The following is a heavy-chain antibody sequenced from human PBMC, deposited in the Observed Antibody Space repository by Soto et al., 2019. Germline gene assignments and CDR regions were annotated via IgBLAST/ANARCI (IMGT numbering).Heavy chain of an antibody. CDR2: INSDGSST. CDR1: GFTLNSFF. J-gene: IGHJ4*02. CDR3: ARPSASGYYDILTGRMGPLDY. V-gene: IGHV3-74*01. D-gene: IGHD3-9*01. Sequence: GGSLRLSCAASGFTLNSFFMHWVRQAPGKGLVWVSRINSDGSSTSYADSVKGRFTISRDNAKNTLYLQMNSLRAEDTAVYYCARPSASGYYDILTGRMGPLDYWGQGTLVTVSS.